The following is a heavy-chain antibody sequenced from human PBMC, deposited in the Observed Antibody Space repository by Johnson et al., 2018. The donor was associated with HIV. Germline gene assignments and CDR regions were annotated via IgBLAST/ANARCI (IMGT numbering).Heavy chain of an antibody. V-gene: IGHV3-30*02. Sequence: QVQLVESGGGVVQPGGSLRLSCAASGFIFSSYGMHWVRQAPGKGLEWVAFIWYDGSRKYYADSVKGRFTISRVNSKNMLYLQMNGLRVEDTAVYYCAKEGSRGTVTQAPDAFDIWGQGTVVTVSS. CDR2: IWYDGSRK. CDR3: AKEGSRGTVTQAPDAFDI. J-gene: IGHJ3*02. D-gene: IGHD4-17*01. CDR1: GFIFSSYG.